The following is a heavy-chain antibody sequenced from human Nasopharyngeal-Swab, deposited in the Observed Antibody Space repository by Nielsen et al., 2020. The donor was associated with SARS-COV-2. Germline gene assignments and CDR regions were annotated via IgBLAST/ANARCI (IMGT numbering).Heavy chain of an antibody. J-gene: IGHJ5*02. CDR1: GFIFDDFA. CDR3: AKDRGGSFSGRTYFDP. D-gene: IGHD2-15*01. Sequence: GGSLRLSCAASGFIFDDFAMHWVRQLPGKGLEWVAGVNWKGDNFVYADSVKGRFTISRDNAKNSIFLQMNALRSEDTAFYYCAKDRGGSFSGRTYFDPWGQGTLVTVSS. V-gene: IGHV3-9*01. CDR2: VNWKGDNF.